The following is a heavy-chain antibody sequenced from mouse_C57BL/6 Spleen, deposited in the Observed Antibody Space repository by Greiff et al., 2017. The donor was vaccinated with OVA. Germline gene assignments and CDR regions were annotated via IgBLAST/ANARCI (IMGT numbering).Heavy chain of an antibody. Sequence: EVQLVESGGGLVQPGGSMKLSCAASGFTFSDAWMDWVRQSPEKGLEWVAEIRNKANNHATYYAESVKGRFTISRDDSKSSVYLQMNSLRAEDTGIYYCTRRDYYGSRGAMDYWGQGTSVTVSS. CDR3: TRRDYYGSRGAMDY. V-gene: IGHV6-6*01. CDR2: IRNKANNHAT. CDR1: GFTFSDAW. D-gene: IGHD1-1*01. J-gene: IGHJ4*01.